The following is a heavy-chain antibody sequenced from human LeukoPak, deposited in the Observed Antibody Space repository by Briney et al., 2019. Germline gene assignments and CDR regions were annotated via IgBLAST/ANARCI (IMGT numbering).Heavy chain of an antibody. V-gene: IGHV1-8*01. CDR1: GYTFTSYD. CDR2: MNPNSGNT. CDR3: ARASYDSSGYYPDY. Sequence: ASVKVSCKASGYTFTSYDINWVRQATGQGLEWMGWMNPNSGNTGYAQKFQGGVTMTRNTSISTAHMELSSLRSEDTAVYYCARASYDSSGYYPDYWGQGTLVTVSS. J-gene: IGHJ4*02. D-gene: IGHD3-22*01.